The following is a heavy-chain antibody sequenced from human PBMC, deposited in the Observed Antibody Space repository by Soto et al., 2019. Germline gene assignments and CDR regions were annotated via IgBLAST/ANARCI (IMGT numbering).Heavy chain of an antibody. Sequence: QVQLVQSGAEVKKSGASVKVSCKASGFTLNDFGVSWVRQAPGQGLEWMGWISGYDGNTNFEQKYEGRVTMTIDSSTSTAYMELRNLRSDDTAMYYCAREKWFGQTPFDSWGQGTLVTVSS. CDR1: GFTLNDFG. CDR3: AREKWFGQTPFDS. D-gene: IGHD3-10*01. V-gene: IGHV1-18*01. CDR2: ISGYDGNT. J-gene: IGHJ4*02.